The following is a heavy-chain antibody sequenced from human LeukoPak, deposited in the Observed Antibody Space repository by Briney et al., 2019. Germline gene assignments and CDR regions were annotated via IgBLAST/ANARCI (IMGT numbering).Heavy chain of an antibody. CDR2: ISYSGRT. Sequence: SETLSLTCTVSGDSISSSSFYWCWIRQTPGKGLEWIGSISYSGRTYYNPSLKSRVTISVDTSKNYFSLKLSSVTAADTAVYYCARQGVSFGVLLWWFDPWGQGTLVTVSS. D-gene: IGHD3-10*01. V-gene: IGHV4-39*01. J-gene: IGHJ5*02. CDR3: ARQGVSFGVLLWWFDP. CDR1: GDSISSSSFY.